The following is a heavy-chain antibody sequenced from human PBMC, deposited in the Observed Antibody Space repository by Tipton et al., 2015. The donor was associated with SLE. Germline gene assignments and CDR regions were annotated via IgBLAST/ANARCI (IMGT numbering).Heavy chain of an antibody. V-gene: IGHV3-7*01. Sequence: SLRLSCAASGFTFSNYWMTWVRQAPGKGLEWVANIKEDGSEKSYVDSVKGRFTISRDNAKNSLYLQMDNLRPEDTAVYYCATRQGSGWYQSFDYWGQGSLVTASS. CDR1: GFTFSNYW. D-gene: IGHD6-19*01. CDR2: IKEDGSEK. CDR3: ATRQGSGWYQSFDY. J-gene: IGHJ4*02.